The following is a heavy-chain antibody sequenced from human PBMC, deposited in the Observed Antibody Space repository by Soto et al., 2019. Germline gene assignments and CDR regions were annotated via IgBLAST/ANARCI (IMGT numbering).Heavy chain of an antibody. CDR3: SCGSSILYY. CDR1: GFTFSSYA. V-gene: IGHV3-30-3*01. CDR2: ISYDGSNK. Sequence: QVQLVESGGGVVQPGRSLRLSCAASGFTFSSYAMHWVRQAPGKGLEWVAVISYDGSNKYYADSVKGRFTISRDNSKNTLYLQMNSLRAEDTAVYYCSCGSSILYYWGQGTLVTVSS. D-gene: IGHD1-26*01. J-gene: IGHJ4*02.